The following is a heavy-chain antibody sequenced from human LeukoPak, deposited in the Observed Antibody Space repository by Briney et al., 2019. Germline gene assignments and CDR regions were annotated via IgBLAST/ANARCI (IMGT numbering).Heavy chain of an antibody. J-gene: IGHJ4*02. CDR1: GYTFTSYA. CDR3: ARASRTYYYDSSGYQPLGY. D-gene: IGHD3-22*01. CDR2: IIPILGIA. Sequence: SVKVSCKGSGYTFTSYAMHWVRQAPGQRLEWMGRIIPILGIANYAQKFQGRVTITADKSTSTAYMELSSLRSEDTAVYYCARASRTYYYDSSGYQPLGYWGQGTLVTVSS. V-gene: IGHV1-69*04.